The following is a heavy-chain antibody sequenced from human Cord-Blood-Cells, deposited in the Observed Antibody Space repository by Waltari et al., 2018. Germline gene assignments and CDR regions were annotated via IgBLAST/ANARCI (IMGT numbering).Heavy chain of an antibody. CDR3: ARLGGEYSSSSGGY. CDR1: GFTFSSYS. J-gene: IGHJ4*02. CDR2: ISSSSSSI. D-gene: IGHD6-6*01. Sequence: EVQLVESGGGLVKPGGSLRLSCAASGFTFSSYSMNWVRRAPGKGLEWVSSISSSSSSIYYADSVKGRFTISRDNAKNSLYLQMNSLRAEDTAVYYCARLGGEYSSSSGGYWGQGTLVTVSS. V-gene: IGHV3-21*01.